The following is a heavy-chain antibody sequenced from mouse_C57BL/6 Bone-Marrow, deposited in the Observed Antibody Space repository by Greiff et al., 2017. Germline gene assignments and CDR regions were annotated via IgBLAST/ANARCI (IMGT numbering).Heavy chain of an antibody. CDR2: IYPGSGST. CDR1: GYTFTSYW. V-gene: IGHV1-55*01. D-gene: IGHD4-1*01. CDR3: ARTELHWDWFAY. J-gene: IGHJ3*01. Sequence: VQLQQPGAELVKPGASVKMSCKASGYTFTSYWITWVKQRPGQGLEWIGDIYPGSGSTNYNEKFKSKATLTVDTSSSTAYLQLSSRTSEDSAVFYCARTELHWDWFAYWGQGTLVTVSA.